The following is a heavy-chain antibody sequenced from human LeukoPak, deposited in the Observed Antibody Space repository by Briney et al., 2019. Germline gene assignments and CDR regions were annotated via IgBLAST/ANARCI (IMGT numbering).Heavy chain of an antibody. V-gene: IGHV4-4*07. CDR3: ARGARTGDEAFDI. CDR2: IYTSGNT. Sequence: SETLSLTCTVSGGSISDFYWSWIRQPAGKGLEWIGRIYTSGNTNYNPSLKSRVTMSVDTSDNQFFLNLNSTIAADTAVYFCARGARTGDEAFDIWGQGTMVTVSS. J-gene: IGHJ3*02. D-gene: IGHD7-27*01. CDR1: GGSISDFY.